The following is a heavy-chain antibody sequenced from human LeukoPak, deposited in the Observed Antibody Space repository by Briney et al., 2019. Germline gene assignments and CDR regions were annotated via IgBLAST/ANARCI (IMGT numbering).Heavy chain of an antibody. Sequence: SETLSLTCTVSGDSSNSGGYWWSWIRQYPGKGLEWFGFIYYSGSTYYNPSLRSRVTMSVDTSKNQFSLKLSSVTAADTAVYYCARAVLTASGYIWHFDLWGRGTLVTVSS. CDR2: IYYSGST. CDR1: GDSSNSGGYW. CDR3: ARAVLTASGYIWHFDL. V-gene: IGHV4-31*03. J-gene: IGHJ2*01. D-gene: IGHD3-3*01.